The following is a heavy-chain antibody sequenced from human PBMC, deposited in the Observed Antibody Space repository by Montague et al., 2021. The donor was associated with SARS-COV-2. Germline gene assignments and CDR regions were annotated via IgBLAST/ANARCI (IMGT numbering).Heavy chain of an antibody. CDR1: GFIFSNCA. J-gene: IGHJ4*02. CDR2: ISSIGNT. D-gene: IGHD5-12*01. V-gene: IGHV3-23*01. Sequence: SLRLSCAASGFIFSNCAVSWVRQAPGKGLEWVSIISSIGNTHYTDAVTGRFTISRDNSKNSVYLHVDNLRADDTAVYYCATWMDIHFDHWGQGTPVTVSS. CDR3: ATWMDIHFDH.